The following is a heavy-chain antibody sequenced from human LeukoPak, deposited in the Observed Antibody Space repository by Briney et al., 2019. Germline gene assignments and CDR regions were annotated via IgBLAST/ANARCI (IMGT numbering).Heavy chain of an antibody. D-gene: IGHD6-19*01. CDR1: GFTFGDYL. Sequence: GGSLRLSCTASGFTFGDYLMSWSRQASGKGLEWIGFISGGTTEYAASVKGRFTISRDDSTSIAYLQMNSLTTEDTAVYYCSRGSGWLSVYWGQGTLVTVSS. J-gene: IGHJ4*02. CDR2: ISGGTT. CDR3: SRGSGWLSVY. V-gene: IGHV3-49*03.